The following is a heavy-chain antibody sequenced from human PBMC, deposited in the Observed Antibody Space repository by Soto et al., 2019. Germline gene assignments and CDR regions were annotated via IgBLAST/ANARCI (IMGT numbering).Heavy chain of an antibody. D-gene: IGHD6-13*01. V-gene: IGHV4-59*08. CDR1: GGSISSYY. J-gene: IGHJ5*02. CDR2: IYYSGST. CDR3: ARHASKAAWFDP. Sequence: QVQLQESGPGLVKPSETLSLTCTVSGGSISSYYWSWIRQPPGKGLEWIGYIYYSGSTNYNPSLKSRVTISVDTSKNQFSLKLSSVTAADTAVYYCARHASKAAWFDPWGQGTLVTVSS.